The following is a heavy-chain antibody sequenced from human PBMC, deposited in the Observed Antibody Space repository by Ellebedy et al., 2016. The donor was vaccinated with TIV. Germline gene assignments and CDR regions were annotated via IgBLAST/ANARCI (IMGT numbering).Heavy chain of an antibody. V-gene: IGHV3-23*01. CDR1: GFTFSSYA. Sequence: GESLKISCAASGFTFSSYAMSWVRQAPGKGLEWVSGISGGFGATYYADSVKGRFTISRDNSKNTLYVQMNSLRAEDSAIYYCAKASATGTRGGIDCWGQGTLVTVSS. J-gene: IGHJ4*02. CDR2: ISGGFGAT. CDR3: AKASATGTRGGIDC. D-gene: IGHD6-13*01.